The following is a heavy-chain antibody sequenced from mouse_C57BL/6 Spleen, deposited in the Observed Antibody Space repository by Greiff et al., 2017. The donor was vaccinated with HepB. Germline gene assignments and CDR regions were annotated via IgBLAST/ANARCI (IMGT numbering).Heavy chain of an antibody. D-gene: IGHD2-12*01. CDR1: GYTFTDYE. CDR3: TRGPYAYYFDY. Sequence: VQLQQSGAELVRPGASVTLSCKASGYTFTDYEMHWVKQTPVHGLEWIGAIDPETGGTAYNQKFKGKAILTADKSSSTAYMELRSLTSEDSAVYYCTRGPYAYYFDYWGQGTTLTVSS. J-gene: IGHJ2*01. V-gene: IGHV1-15*01. CDR2: IDPETGGT.